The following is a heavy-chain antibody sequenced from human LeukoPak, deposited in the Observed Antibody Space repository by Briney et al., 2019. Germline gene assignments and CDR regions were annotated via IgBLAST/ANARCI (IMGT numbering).Heavy chain of an antibody. CDR2: LNNRATTT. CDR1: GFIFTNFA. D-gene: IGHD6-19*01. CDR3: AKGRAVAGYFDY. V-gene: IGHV3-23*01. J-gene: IGHJ4*02. Sequence: GGSLRLSCTASGFIFTNFAMSWVRQAPGKGPEWVSALNNRATTTYYADSVKGRFTISRDNSKNTLYLQMDSLRVDDTAIYYCAKGRAVAGYFDYWGQGTLVTVSS.